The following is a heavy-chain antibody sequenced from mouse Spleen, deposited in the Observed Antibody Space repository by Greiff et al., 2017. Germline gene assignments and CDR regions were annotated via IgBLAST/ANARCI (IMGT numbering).Heavy chain of an antibody. V-gene: IGHV1-52*01. CDR2: IDPSDSET. CDR3: ARSYYPYWYFDV. J-gene: IGHJ1*01. CDR1: GYTFTSYW. Sequence: VQLQQPGAELVRPGSSVKLSCKASGYTFTSYWMHWVKQRPIQGLEWIGNIDPSDSETHYNQKFKDKATLTVDKSSSTAYMQLSSLTSEDSAVYYCARSYYPYWYFDVWGAGTTVTVSS. D-gene: IGHD1-1*01.